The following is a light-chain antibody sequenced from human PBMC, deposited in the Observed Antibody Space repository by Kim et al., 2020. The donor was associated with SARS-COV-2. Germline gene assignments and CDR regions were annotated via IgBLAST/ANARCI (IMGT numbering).Light chain of an antibody. CDR2: NDS. CDR1: DIGSQS. CDR3: QVWDSTSEHPWV. V-gene: IGLV3-21*04. J-gene: IGLJ3*02. Sequence: PATTAIMPCEGEDIGSQSVHGCQQKPGQAPLLVIQNDSDRPSGISERFSGSNSGDTATLAISRVEAGDEADYFCQVWDSTSEHPWVFGGGTQLTVL.